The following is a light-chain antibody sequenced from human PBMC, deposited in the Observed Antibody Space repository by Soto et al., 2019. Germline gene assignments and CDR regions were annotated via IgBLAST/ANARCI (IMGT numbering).Light chain of an antibody. CDR2: VAS. CDR3: QQYKNWPL. CDR1: HSVNSH. Sequence: MMMPQSPATLSVSPGERVTLSCRTSHSVNSHVAWYQQKPGQSPRLLLYVASTRATGIPDRFSGSGFGTDFTLTISSLQSEDVAVYYCQQYKNWPLFGQGTRLEIK. V-gene: IGKV3-15*01. J-gene: IGKJ5*01.